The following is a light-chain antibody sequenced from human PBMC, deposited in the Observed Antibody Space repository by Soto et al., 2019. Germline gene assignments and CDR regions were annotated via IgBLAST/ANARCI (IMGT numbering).Light chain of an antibody. CDR1: QSVSSN. Sequence: EIVMTQSPATLSGSPGERATLSCRASQSVSSNLAWYQQKPGQAPRLLIYGASTRATGIPARFSGSGSGTEFPLTISSLQSGDFAVYYCQQYNNWPYTFGQGTKLEIK. V-gene: IGKV3-15*01. CDR3: QQYNNWPYT. J-gene: IGKJ2*01. CDR2: GAS.